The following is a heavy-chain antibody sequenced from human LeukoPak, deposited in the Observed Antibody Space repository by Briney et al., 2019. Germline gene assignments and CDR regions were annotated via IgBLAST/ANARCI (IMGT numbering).Heavy chain of an antibody. V-gene: IGHV1-69*13. Sequence: SVKVSCXASGGTFSSYAISWVRQAPGQGLEWMGGIIPIFGTANYAQKFQGRVTITADESTSTAYMELSSLRSEDTAVYYCARDKGTAAGRPYYYYYYMDVWGKGTTVTVSS. CDR3: ARDKGTAAGRPYYYYYYMDV. CDR2: IIPIFGTA. J-gene: IGHJ6*03. D-gene: IGHD6-13*01. CDR1: GGTFSSYA.